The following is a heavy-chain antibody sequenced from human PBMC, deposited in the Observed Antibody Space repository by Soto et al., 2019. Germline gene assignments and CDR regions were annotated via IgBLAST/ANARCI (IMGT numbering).Heavy chain of an antibody. CDR1: GFTFSSYA. Sequence: QVQLVESGGGVVQPGRSLRLSCAASGFTFSSYAMHWVRQAPGKGLGWVAVISYDGSDKYYADSVKGRFTISRDNSKNRLNLQMNSLRADDTAVYYCAKALGELSPESYDYWGQGTLITVSS. CDR3: AKALGELSPESYDY. V-gene: IGHV3-30*18. CDR2: ISYDGSDK. J-gene: IGHJ4*02. D-gene: IGHD3-16*02.